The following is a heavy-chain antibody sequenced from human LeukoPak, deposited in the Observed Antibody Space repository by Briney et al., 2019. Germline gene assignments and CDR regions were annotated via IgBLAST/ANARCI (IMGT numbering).Heavy chain of an antibody. J-gene: IGHJ4*02. V-gene: IGHV3-48*04. CDR2: ISSSSSSTI. Sequence: GGSLRLSCAASGFTFSSYSMNWVRQAPGKGLEWVSYISSSSSSTIYYADSVKGRFTISRDSAKNSLYLQMNSLRAEDTAVYYCARRPYYYDSLDYWGQGTLVTVSS. CDR3: ARRPYYYDSLDY. CDR1: GFTFSSYS. D-gene: IGHD3-22*01.